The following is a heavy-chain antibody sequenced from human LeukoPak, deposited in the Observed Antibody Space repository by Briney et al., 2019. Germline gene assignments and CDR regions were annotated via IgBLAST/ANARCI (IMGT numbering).Heavy chain of an antibody. CDR3: AREWIQLWLDY. CDR1: GFTFSSYA. Sequence: GRSLRLSCAASGFTFSSYAMHWVGQAPGKGLEWVAVISYDGSNKYYADSVKGRFTISRDNSKNTLYLQMNSLRAEDTAVYYCAREWIQLWLDYWGQGTLVTVSS. V-gene: IGHV3-30-3*01. CDR2: ISYDGSNK. D-gene: IGHD5-18*01. J-gene: IGHJ4*02.